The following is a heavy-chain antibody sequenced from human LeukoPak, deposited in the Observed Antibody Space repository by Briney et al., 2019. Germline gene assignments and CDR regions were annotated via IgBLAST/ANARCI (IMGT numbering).Heavy chain of an antibody. CDR2: IFYSGST. J-gene: IGHJ3*02. D-gene: IGHD5-12*01. CDR1: GGSISSSSFY. Sequence: PSETLSLTCTVSGGSISSSSFYWDWIRQPPGKGLEWIGTIFYSGSTYYNPSLKSRITISVDTSKNQFSLKLSSVTAADTAEYYCARHSRSGYSDYESAFDIWGQGTMVIVSS. CDR3: ARHSRSGYSDYESAFDI. V-gene: IGHV4-39*01.